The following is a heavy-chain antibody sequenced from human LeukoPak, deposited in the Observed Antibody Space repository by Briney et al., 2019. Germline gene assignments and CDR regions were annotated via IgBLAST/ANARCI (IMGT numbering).Heavy chain of an antibody. CDR3: ASSHCSSTSCYAGSTHQFDY. Sequence: ASEKVSCKASGGTFSSYAISWVRQAPGQGLEWMGRIIPILGIANYAQKFQGRVTITADKSTSTAYMEPSSLRSEDTAVYYCASSHCSSTSCYAGSTHQFDYWGQGTLVTVSS. D-gene: IGHD2-2*01. CDR1: GGTFSSYA. J-gene: IGHJ4*02. CDR2: IIPILGIA. V-gene: IGHV1-69*04.